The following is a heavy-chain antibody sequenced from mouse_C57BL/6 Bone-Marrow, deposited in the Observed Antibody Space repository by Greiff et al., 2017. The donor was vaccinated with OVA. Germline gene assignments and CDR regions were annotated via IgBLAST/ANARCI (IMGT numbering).Heavy chain of an antibody. Sequence: VQLQQSGAELVRPGASVTLSCKASGYTFTDYEMHWVKQTPVHGLEWIGAFDPETGGTAYNQKFKGKAILTADKSSSTAYMELRSLTSEDAAVSYYTRGYSNYYAMDYWGQGTAVTVSS. D-gene: IGHD2-5*01. CDR1: GYTFTDYE. CDR2: FDPETGGT. CDR3: TRGYSNYYAMDY. J-gene: IGHJ4*01. V-gene: IGHV1-15*01.